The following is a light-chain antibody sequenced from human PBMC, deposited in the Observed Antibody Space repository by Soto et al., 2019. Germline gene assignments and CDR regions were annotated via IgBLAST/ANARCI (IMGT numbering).Light chain of an antibody. J-gene: IGLJ1*01. CDR1: SSDVGGYNY. CDR3: SSYTSRNTYV. Sequence: QSALTQPASVSGPPGQSITISCTGTSSDVGGYNYVSWYQQHPGKAPKLMIYEVTNRPSGVSNRFSGSKSGNTASLTISGLQAEDEADYYCSSYTSRNTYVFGTGTKVTV. CDR2: EVT. V-gene: IGLV2-14*01.